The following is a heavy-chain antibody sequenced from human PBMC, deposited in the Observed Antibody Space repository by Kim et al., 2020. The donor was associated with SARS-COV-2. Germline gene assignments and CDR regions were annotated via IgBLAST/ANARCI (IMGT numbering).Heavy chain of an antibody. Sequence: GGSLRLSCAASGFTFSSYAMSWVRQAPGKGLEWVSVIGASTSSTYYADSVKGQFTLSRDNSKSTLYLQMNSLKAEDTAVYYCARTRLEVRGYFDYWGQGTLVTVSS. CDR2: IGASTSST. D-gene: IGHD3-10*01. V-gene: IGHV3-23*01. CDR3: ARTRLEVRGYFDY. CDR1: GFTFSSYA. J-gene: IGHJ4*01.